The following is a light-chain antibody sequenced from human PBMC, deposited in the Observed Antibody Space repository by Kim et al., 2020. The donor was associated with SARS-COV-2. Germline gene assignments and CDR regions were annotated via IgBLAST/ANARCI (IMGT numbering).Light chain of an antibody. V-gene: IGLV4-69*01. CDR1: SGHSSYA. Sequence: ASVKLTCTLSSGHSSYAIAWHQQQPEKGPRYLMKLNSDGSHSKGDGIPDRFSGSSSGAERYLTISSLQYEDEADYYCQTWGTGIRVFGTGTKVTVL. J-gene: IGLJ1*01. CDR2: LNSDGSH. CDR3: QTWGTGIRV.